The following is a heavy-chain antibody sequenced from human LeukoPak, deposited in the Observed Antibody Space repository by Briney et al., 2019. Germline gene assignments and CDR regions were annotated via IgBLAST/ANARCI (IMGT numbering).Heavy chain of an antibody. D-gene: IGHD6-19*01. V-gene: IGHV1-46*01. CDR1: GYTLTELS. CDR3: ARGGWGFDY. J-gene: IGHJ4*02. Sequence: ASVKVSCKVSGYTLTELSMHWVRQAPGQGLEWMGIINPSGGSTSYAQKFQGRVTMTRDTSTSTVYMELSSLRSEDTAVYYCARGGWGFDYWGQGTLVTVSS. CDR2: INPSGGST.